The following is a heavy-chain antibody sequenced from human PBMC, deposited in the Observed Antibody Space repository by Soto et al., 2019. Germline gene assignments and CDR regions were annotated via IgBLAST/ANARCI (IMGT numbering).Heavy chain of an antibody. CDR1: GGSFSGYY. CDR2: INHSGST. J-gene: IGHJ5*02. V-gene: IGHV4-34*01. CDR3: ARGGIVVVPAARRFDP. Sequence: QVQLQQWGAGLLKPSETLSLTCAVYGGSFSGYYWSWIRQPPGKGLEWIGEINHSGSTNYNPSLKSRVTISXXTXKNXFSLKLSSVTAADTAVYYCARGGIVVVPAARRFDPWGQGTLVTVSS. D-gene: IGHD2-2*01.